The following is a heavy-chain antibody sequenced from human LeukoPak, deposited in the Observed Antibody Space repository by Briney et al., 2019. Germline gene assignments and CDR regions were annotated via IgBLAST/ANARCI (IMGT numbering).Heavy chain of an antibody. V-gene: IGHV5-51*01. D-gene: IGHD6-19*01. CDR3: ARQRIAVAAFDI. Sequence: AASLKISCKGSGYSFTSYWIGWVRQMPGKGLEWMGIIYPGDSATRYSPSFQGQVTISAAKSISTAYLQWSSLKASDTAMYYCARQRIAVAAFDIWGQGTMVTVSS. J-gene: IGHJ3*02. CDR2: IYPGDSAT. CDR1: GYSFTSYW.